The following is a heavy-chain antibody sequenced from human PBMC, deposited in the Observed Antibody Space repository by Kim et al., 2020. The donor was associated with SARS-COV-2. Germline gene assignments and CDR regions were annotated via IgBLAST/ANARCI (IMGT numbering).Heavy chain of an antibody. J-gene: IGHJ4*02. V-gene: IGHV3-66*04. CDR1: GFTVNNNY. CDR3: ATQSGSSSAFDS. D-gene: IGHD1-26*01. Sequence: GGSLRLSCVASGFTVNNNYMSWLRQAPGKGLEWVSIIYAGGNTYYADSLKGRFAMSRDNSKNTVFLQIDNLRADDTAIYYCATQSGSSSAFDSWGQGTLV. CDR2: IYAGGNT.